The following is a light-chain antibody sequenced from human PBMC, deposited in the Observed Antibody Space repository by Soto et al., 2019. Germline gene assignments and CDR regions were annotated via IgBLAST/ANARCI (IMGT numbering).Light chain of an antibody. CDR3: SSYTSSSTVV. Sequence: QSALTQPASVAGSPGQSITISCTGTSSDVGGYNYVSWYQQHPGKAPKLLIYDVSNRPSGVSNRFSGSKSGNTASLTISGLQAEDEADYYCSSYTSSSTVVFVGGTQLTAL. V-gene: IGLV2-14*01. CDR1: SSDVGGYNY. J-gene: IGLJ2*01. CDR2: DVS.